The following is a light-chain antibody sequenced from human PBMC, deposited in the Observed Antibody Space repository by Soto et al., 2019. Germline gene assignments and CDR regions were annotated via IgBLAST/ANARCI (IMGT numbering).Light chain of an antibody. V-gene: IGKV1-5*03. CDR2: KAS. J-gene: IGKJ1*01. CDR3: QQYNSYWT. CDR1: QSISSW. Sequence: DIQMTQSPSTLSVSVGDRVTITCRASQSISSWLAWYQQKPGKAPKLLLYKASSLESGVPSRFSGSGSGTEFNLTISSLQPDDFATYYCQQYNSYWTFGQGTKVEIK.